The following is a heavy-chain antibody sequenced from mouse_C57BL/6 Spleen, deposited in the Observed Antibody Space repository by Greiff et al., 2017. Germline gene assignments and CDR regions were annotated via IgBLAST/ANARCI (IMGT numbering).Heavy chain of an antibody. V-gene: IGHV5-6*01. CDR2: ISSGGSYT. CDR1: GFTFSSYG. CDR3: ARRGDYFDY. Sequence: EVQRVESGGDLVKPGGSLKLSCAASGFTFSSYGMSWVRQTPDKRLEWVATISSGGSYTYYPDSVTGRFTISRDNAKNTLYLQMSSLKSEDTAMYYCARRGDYFDYWGQGTTLTVSS. J-gene: IGHJ2*01.